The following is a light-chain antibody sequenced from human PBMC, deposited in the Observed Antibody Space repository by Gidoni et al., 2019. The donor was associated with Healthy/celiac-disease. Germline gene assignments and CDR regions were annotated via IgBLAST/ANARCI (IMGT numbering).Light chain of an antibody. CDR2: QAS. CDR1: KLGAKS. J-gene: IGLJ2*01. CDR3: QAWDSSTSVV. V-gene: IGLV3-1*01. Sequence: SYELTQPPSVSVYPGQTASISCAGAKLGAKSSCCYQKKPGQSPVLVIYQASTRPSGIPERCSGSYSGRTATLTIRVPQAMDEADYYCQAWDSSTSVVFGGGTKLTVL.